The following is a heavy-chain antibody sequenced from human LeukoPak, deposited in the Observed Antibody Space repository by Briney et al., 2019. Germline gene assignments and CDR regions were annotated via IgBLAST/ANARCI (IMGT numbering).Heavy chain of an antibody. CDR2: INTDGSST. V-gene: IGHV3-74*01. J-gene: IGHJ3*02. CDR1: GFTVSSNY. D-gene: IGHD3-3*01. CDR3: ARVFGQQREYLTRGSAFDI. Sequence: GGSLRLSCAASGFTVSSNYMSWVRQAPGKGLVWVSRINTDGSSTSYADSVKGRFTNSRDNAKNTLYLQMNSLRAEDTAVYYCARVFGQQREYLTRGSAFDIWGQGTMVTVSS.